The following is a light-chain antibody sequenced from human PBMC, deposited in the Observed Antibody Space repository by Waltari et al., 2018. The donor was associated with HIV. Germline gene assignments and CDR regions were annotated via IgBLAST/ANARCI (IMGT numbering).Light chain of an antibody. V-gene: IGLV2-11*01. CDR1: SSDVGGYTF. J-gene: IGLJ1*01. CDR2: DVT. Sequence: QSALTHPRSVSGSPGQSVTISCTGTSSDVGGYTFVSWYQHHPGKAPKLVISDVTKRPSGVPDRFSGSKSGNTASLTISGLQAEDEADYYCCSYSGSGTLYVFGTGTEVTVL. CDR3: CSYSGSGTLYV.